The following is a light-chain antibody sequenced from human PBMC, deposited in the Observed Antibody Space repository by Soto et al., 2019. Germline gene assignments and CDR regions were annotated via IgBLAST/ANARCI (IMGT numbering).Light chain of an antibody. V-gene: IGLV1-51*01. Sequence: QSVLTQPPSVSSAPGQKVTISFSGSSSNIGNNYVSWYQHLPGTAPKFLIDDNNQRTSGIPDRFSGSKSGTSATLGITGLQTGHEADYYCGTWDSSLSVYVFGTGTKLTVL. CDR1: SSNIGNNY. J-gene: IGLJ1*01. CDR3: GTWDSSLSVYV. CDR2: DNN.